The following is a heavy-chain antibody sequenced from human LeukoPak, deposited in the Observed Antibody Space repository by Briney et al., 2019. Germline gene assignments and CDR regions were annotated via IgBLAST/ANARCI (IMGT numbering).Heavy chain of an antibody. V-gene: IGHV3-21*01. CDR2: ISSSSTYI. D-gene: IGHD1-1*01. CDR1: GFTFSSYA. Sequence: PGGSLRLSCAASGFTFSSYAMSWVRQAPGKGLEWVSSISSSSTYIYYADSVKGRFTISRDNAKNSLYLQMNSLRAEDTAVYYCARESNDYEGYYGMDVWGQGTTVTVSS. CDR3: ARESNDYEGYYGMDV. J-gene: IGHJ6*02.